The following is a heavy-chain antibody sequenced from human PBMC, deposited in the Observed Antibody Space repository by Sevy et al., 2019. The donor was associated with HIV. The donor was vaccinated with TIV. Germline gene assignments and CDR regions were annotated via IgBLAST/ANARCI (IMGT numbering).Heavy chain of an antibody. D-gene: IGHD5-18*01. CDR1: GFTFSSFA. J-gene: IGHJ4*02. V-gene: IGHV3-23*01. Sequence: GGSLRLSCAASGFTFSSFAMGWVRQAPGKGLDWISVISGTGDYTYYADSVKGRFTISRDNSQNTLFLQMNSLRAEDTAIFSCAKKMGGGSGMAFLVDYWGQGTLVTVSS. CDR2: ISGTGDYT. CDR3: AKKMGGGSGMAFLVDY.